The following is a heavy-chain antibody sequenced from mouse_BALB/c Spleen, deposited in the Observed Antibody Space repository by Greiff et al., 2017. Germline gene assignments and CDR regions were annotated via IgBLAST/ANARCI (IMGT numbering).Heavy chain of an antibody. CDR1: GYSFTGYT. J-gene: IGHJ2*01. CDR2: INPYNGGT. D-gene: IGHD1-2*01. V-gene: IGHV1S135*01. CDR3: ARGATATGFDY. Sequence: EVPLQQSGPELVKPGASLKLSCKASGYSFTGYTMSWVQQSPGQNLEWIGLINPYNGGTSYNQKFKGKATLTVDKSSSTAYMELLSLTSEDSAVYYCARGATATGFDYWGQGTTVT.